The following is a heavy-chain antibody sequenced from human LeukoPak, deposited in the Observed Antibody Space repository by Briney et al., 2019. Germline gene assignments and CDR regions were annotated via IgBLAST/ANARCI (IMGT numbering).Heavy chain of an antibody. Sequence: PGGSLRLSCAASGFTFSSYSMNWVRQAPGKGLEWVSYISTGSGTTYYADSVRGRFTISRDNAKNSLYLQMNCLRDEDTAVYYCARGYNNGYTHWGQGTLVIVSS. CDR1: GFTFSSYS. CDR2: ISTGSGTT. J-gene: IGHJ4*02. V-gene: IGHV3-48*02. D-gene: IGHD5-18*01. CDR3: ARGYNNGYTH.